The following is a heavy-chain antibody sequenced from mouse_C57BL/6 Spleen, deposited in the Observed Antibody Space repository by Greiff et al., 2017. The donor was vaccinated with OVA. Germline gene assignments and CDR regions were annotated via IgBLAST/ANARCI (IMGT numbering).Heavy chain of an antibody. J-gene: IGHJ4*01. CDR1: GFTFSDYY. Sequence: DVMLVESAGGLVQPGSSMKLSCTASGFTFSDYYMAWVRQVPEKGLEWVANINYDGSSTYYLDSLKSRFIISRDNAKNILYLQMSSLKSEDTATYYCARVRGSTVVEDAMDYWGQGTSVTVSS. V-gene: IGHV5-16*01. D-gene: IGHD1-1*01. CDR2: INYDGSST. CDR3: ARVRGSTVVEDAMDY.